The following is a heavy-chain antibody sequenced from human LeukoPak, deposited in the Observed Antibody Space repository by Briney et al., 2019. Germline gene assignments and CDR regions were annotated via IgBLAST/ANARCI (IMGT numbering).Heavy chain of an antibody. J-gene: IGHJ4*02. CDR1: GFTFSSYG. CDR3: ATSVGYDSSGSPYFDY. CDR2: ISYDGSNK. Sequence: GGSLRLSCAASGFTFSSYGMHWVRQAPGKGLEWVAVISYDGSNKYYADSVKGRFTISRDNSKNTLCLQMNSLRAEDTAVYYCATSVGYDSSGSPYFDYWGQGTLVTVSS. D-gene: IGHD3-22*01. V-gene: IGHV3-30*03.